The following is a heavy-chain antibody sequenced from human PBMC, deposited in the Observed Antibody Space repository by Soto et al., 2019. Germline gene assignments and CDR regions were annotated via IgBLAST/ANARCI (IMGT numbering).Heavy chain of an antibody. J-gene: IGHJ2*01. CDR2: IIPIFGTA. D-gene: IGHD2-21*02. CDR3: ARATYCGGDCYPPSCYFDL. V-gene: IGHV1-69*01. Sequence: QVQLVQSGAEVKKPGSSVKVSCKASGGTFSSYAISWVRQAPGQGLEWMGGIIPIFGTANYAQKFQGRVTITADESTSTAYMELSSLRSEDTAVYYCARATYCGGDCYPPSCYFDLWGRGTLVTVSS. CDR1: GGTFSSYA.